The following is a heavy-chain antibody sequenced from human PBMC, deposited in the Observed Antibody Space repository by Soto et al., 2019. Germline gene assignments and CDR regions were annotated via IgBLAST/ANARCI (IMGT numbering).Heavy chain of an antibody. Sequence: QVQLVQSGAEVKRPGASVKVSCEASGYTFTTYDINWVRQASGQGLEWMGCVNPSSGNTVYAQKFHGRVTMTRDTSISTAYMEPSSLKSDDTAIYYCARASMYIWNDHWGQGTLVNVSS. J-gene: IGHJ5*02. D-gene: IGHD1-20*01. CDR1: GYTFTTYD. CDR3: ARASMYIWNDH. V-gene: IGHV1-8*01. CDR2: VNPSSGNT.